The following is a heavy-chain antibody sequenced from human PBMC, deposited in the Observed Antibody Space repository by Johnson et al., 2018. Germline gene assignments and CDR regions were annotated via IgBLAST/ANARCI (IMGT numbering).Heavy chain of an antibody. J-gene: IGHJ4*02. D-gene: IGHD3-22*01. Sequence: QVQLVESGGGLVKPGGSLRLSCEVSGFTLSDSYMSWIRQAPGKGLECVSYISSSGVDIYYADSVKGRFTISRDNAKNSLYLQMNSLGVEDTAVYYCARPGEQWLVSPHFDFWGQGALVTVSS. V-gene: IGHV3-11*01. CDR2: ISSSGVDI. CDR1: GFTLSDSY. CDR3: ARPGEQWLVSPHFDF.